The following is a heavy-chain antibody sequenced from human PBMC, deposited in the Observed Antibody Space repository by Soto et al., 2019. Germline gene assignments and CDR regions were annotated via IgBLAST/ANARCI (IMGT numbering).Heavy chain of an antibody. CDR1: GFTVSNNY. Sequence: EVQLVESGGGLIQPGGSLRLSCAVSGFTVSNNYMSWVRQAPGKGLEGVSVIYSGGYTAYGDSVKGRFTISRDNSKNKLYFQRNSLGAADRAVCYWATARGGGGYWGQGTLVTVSS. J-gene: IGHJ4*02. CDR3: ATARGGGGY. CDR2: IYSGGYT. V-gene: IGHV3-53*01. D-gene: IGHD3-10*01.